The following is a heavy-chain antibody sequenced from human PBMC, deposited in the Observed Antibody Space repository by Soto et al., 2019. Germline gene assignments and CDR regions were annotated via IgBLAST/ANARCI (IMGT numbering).Heavy chain of an antibody. V-gene: IGHV4-39*01. J-gene: IGHJ4*02. D-gene: IGHD2-8*02. CDR2: VYYSGST. Sequence: QLQLQESGPGLVKPSETLSLTCTVSGGSISSSSYYWGWIRQSPGKGLEWIANVYYSGSTYYNPSLKSRVTASVDLSKNEFSMKLSSVTAADTAVYYCARQWSPRRSVAGGVDYWGQGALVAVSS. CDR3: ARQWSPRRSVAGGVDY. CDR1: GGSISSSSYY.